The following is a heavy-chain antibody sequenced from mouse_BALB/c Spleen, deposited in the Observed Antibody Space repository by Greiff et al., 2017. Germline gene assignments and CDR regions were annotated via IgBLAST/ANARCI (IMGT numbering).Heavy chain of an antibody. CDR3: TREDGYDGTGFAY. CDR2: ISSGGSYT. CDR1: GFTFSSYT. J-gene: IGHJ3*01. Sequence: EVQRVESGGGLVKPGGSLKLSCAASGFTFSSYTMSWVRQTPEKRLEWVATISSGGSYTYYPDSVKGRFTISRDNAKNTLYLQMSSLKSEDTAMYYCTREDGYDGTGFAYWGQGTLVTVSA. D-gene: IGHD2-2*01. V-gene: IGHV5-6-4*01.